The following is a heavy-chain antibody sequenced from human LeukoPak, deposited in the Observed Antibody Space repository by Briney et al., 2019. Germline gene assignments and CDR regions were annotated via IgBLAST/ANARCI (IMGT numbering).Heavy chain of an antibody. D-gene: IGHD2/OR15-2a*01. CDR2: IYYSGST. Sequence: SETLSLTCTVSGGSISSYCWSWIRQPPGKGLEWIGCIYYSGSTNYNPSLKSRVTISVDTSKNQFSLKLSSVTAADTAVYYCARGRIWGDYWGQGTLVTVSS. CDR1: GGSISSYC. J-gene: IGHJ4*02. CDR3: ARGRIWGDY. V-gene: IGHV4-59*01.